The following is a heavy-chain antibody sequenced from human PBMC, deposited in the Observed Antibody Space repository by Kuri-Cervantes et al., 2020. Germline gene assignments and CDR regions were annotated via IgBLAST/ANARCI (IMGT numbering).Heavy chain of an antibody. CDR1: GYTFISYG. D-gene: IGHD3-22*01. V-gene: IGHV1-18*01. CDR3: ARGNGPYYYDSSGYSHFDY. Sequence: ASVKVSCKASGYTFISYGISWVRQAPGQGLEWMGWISAYNGDTNYAQKLQGRVTMTTDTSTSTAYMELRSLRSDDTAVYYCARGNGPYYYDSSGYSHFDYWGQGTLVTVSS. J-gene: IGHJ4*02. CDR2: ISAYNGDT.